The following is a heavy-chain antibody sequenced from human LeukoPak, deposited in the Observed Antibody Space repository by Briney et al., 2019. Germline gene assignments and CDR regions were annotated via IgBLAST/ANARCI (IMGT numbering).Heavy chain of an antibody. V-gene: IGHV3-21*01. CDR3: ARSDIVVVPAAMSDAFDI. D-gene: IGHD2-2*01. Sequence: GRSLRLSCAASGFTFSSYSMNWVRQARGKGLGWVSSISSSSSYIYYADSVKGRFTISRDNAKNSLYLQMNSLRAEDTALYYCARSDIVVVPAAMSDAFDIWGQGTMVTVSS. CDR1: GFTFSSYS. CDR2: ISSSSSYI. J-gene: IGHJ3*02.